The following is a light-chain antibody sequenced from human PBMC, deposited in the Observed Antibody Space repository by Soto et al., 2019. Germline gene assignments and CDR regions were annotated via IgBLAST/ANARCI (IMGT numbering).Light chain of an antibody. V-gene: IGKV3-11*01. J-gene: IGKJ1*01. CDR2: DAS. Sequence: EVVFTQSPATLSLSPGARTTLSCSASQSVSSYLAWYQQKPGQAPRLLIYDASNRATGIPARFSGSGSGTDFTLTISSLEPEDFAVYYCQQRSNWPPTFGQGTKVDIK. CDR1: QSVSSY. CDR3: QQRSNWPPT.